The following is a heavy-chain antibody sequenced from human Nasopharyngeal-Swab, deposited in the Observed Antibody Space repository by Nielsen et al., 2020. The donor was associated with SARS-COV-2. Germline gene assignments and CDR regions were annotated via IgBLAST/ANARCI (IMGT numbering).Heavy chain of an antibody. CDR1: GFSLSTRDVN. D-gene: IGHD3-9*01. V-gene: IGHV2-5*01. CDR2: IRWNDDT. J-gene: IGHJ4*02. Sequence: SGPTLVKPTQTLTLTCTFSGFSLSTRDVNVAWIRQPPGKALEWLAIIRWNDDTHYRPSLKSRLTVTKATSKNQVFLTMTNVDPVDTDTYFCAQHFDWKMHYWDQGTLVTVSS. CDR3: AQHFDWKMHY.